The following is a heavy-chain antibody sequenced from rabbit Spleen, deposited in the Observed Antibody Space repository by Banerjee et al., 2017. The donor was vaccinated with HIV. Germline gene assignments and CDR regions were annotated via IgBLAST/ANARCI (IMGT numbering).Heavy chain of an antibody. CDR3: ARDLAGYAGFGYISYLDL. CDR2: IYTRDGST. V-gene: IGHV1S43*01. CDR1: GIDFTNYYY. J-gene: IGHJ4*01. D-gene: IGHD4-2*01. Sequence: QEQLEESGGGLVKTGGTLTLTCKASGIDFTNYYYMCWVRQAPGKGLELIAWIYTRDGSTWYANWVNGRFTISRSTSLNTVDLKMTSLTAADTAIYFCARDLAGYAGFGYISYLDLWGPGTLVTVS.